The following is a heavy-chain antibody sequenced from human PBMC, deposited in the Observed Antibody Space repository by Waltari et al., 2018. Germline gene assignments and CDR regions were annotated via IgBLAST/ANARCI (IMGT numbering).Heavy chain of an antibody. D-gene: IGHD2-2*01. CDR1: GFTFDDYA. Sequence: EVQLVESGGGLVQPGRSLRISCAASGFTFDDYAMPGVRQAPGEGLEWVSGISWNSGSIGYADSVKGRFTISRDNAKNSLYLQMNSLRAEDTALYYCAKDNARYCSSTSCFFDYWGQGTLVTVSS. V-gene: IGHV3-9*01. CDR3: AKDNARYCSSTSCFFDY. J-gene: IGHJ4*02. CDR2: ISWNSGSI.